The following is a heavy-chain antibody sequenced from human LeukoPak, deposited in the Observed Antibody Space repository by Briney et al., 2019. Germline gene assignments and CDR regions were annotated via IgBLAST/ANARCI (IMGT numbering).Heavy chain of an antibody. CDR1: GFPFSTYC. V-gene: IGHV3-23*01. CDR2: ITGSGDFA. D-gene: IGHD4-17*01. Sequence: GGSLTLSCAASGFPFSTYCISWVRQAPGKGLEWVSAITGSGDFAKYADSVRGRFTISRDNSKNTVYLQMNSLTVEDTALYYCSKRITATTPFDSWGQGTLVIVSS. J-gene: IGHJ4*02. CDR3: SKRITATTPFDS.